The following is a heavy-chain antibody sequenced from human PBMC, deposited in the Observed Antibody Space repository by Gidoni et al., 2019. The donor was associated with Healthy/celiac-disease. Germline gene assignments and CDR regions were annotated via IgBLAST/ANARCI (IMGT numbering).Heavy chain of an antibody. J-gene: IGHJ3*02. V-gene: IGHV5-51*01. D-gene: IGHD2-21*02. CDR2: IYPGDADT. CDR1: RYSFTSYW. Sequence: EVPLLQSGAEVKKPGESLKISWKGSRYSFTSYWIGGVRQMPGKGLDWMGIIYPGDADTRYSPSFQGQVTISAAKSISTAYLQWSSLKASDTAMYYCARQTPAAYCGGDCYLDAFDIWGQGTMVTVSS. CDR3: ARQTPAAYCGGDCYLDAFDI.